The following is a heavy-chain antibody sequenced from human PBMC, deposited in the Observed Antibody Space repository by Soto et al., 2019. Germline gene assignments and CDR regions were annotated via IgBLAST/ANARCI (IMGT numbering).Heavy chain of an antibody. CDR3: EKRAQISDPGYSFDF. J-gene: IGHJ4*02. Sequence: GGSLRLSYAASGFTFSDYAMSWVRQGPGKGLEWVSTISGSGGRTFYADSVKGRFTISRDNSKNTLSLQMNSLRAEDTAVYYCEKRAQISDPGYSFDFWVKGTPVTVSS. CDR2: ISGSGGRT. V-gene: IGHV3-23*01. CDR1: GFTFSDYA.